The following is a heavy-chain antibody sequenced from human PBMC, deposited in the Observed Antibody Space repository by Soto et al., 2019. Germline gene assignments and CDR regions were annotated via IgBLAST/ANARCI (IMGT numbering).Heavy chain of an antibody. J-gene: IGHJ4*02. CDR1: GGSFSGYY. CDR3: ARVSSALDY. Sequence: QVQLQQWGAGLLKPSETLSLNCAVYGGSFSGYYWSWIRQPPGKGLEWIGEINHSGSTNYNPSLKSRVTISVDTSKNQFSLKLSSVTAADTAVYYCARVSSALDYWGQGTLVTVSS. V-gene: IGHV4-34*01. CDR2: INHSGST. D-gene: IGHD6-6*01.